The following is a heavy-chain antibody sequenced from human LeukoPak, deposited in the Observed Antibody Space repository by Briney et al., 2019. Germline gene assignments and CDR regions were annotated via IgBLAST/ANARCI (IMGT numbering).Heavy chain of an antibody. CDR3: AKDLEPQLVGAADY. J-gene: IGHJ4*02. V-gene: IGHV3-30*18. CDR2: ISYDGSNK. D-gene: IGHD1-26*01. CDR1: GFTFSSYG. Sequence: GRSLRLSCAASGFTFSSYGMHWVRQAPGKGLEWVAVISYDGSNKYYADSVKGRFTISRDNSKNTLYLQMNSLRAEDTAVYYCAKDLEPQLVGAADYWGQGTLVTVSS.